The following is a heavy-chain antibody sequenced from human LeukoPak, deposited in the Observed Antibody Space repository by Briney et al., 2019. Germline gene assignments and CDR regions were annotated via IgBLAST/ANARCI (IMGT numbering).Heavy chain of an antibody. CDR1: GFTFSSYS. J-gene: IGHJ3*02. V-gene: IGHV3-23*01. CDR2: ISSTGAST. Sequence: GGSLRLSCAASGFTFSSYSVSWVRQAPGKGLEWVSAISSTGASTYYADSVKGRFTISRDNSKNTVYLQMNSLRADDTAVYYCARTSNHRTDASGIWGQGTMVTVSS. CDR3: ARTSNHRTDASGI. D-gene: IGHD2-2*01.